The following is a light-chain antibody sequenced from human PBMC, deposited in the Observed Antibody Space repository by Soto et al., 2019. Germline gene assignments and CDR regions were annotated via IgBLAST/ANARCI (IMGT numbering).Light chain of an antibody. CDR2: GES. CDR3: QQYDNWPRT. CDR1: QSVSSN. J-gene: IGKJ1*01. V-gene: IGKV3D-15*01. Sequence: EIVMTQSPATLSVSPGERATLSCRASQSVSSNLAWYQQKPGQAPRLLIHGESTRASGIPARFSGSGSGTAFTLTISSLQSEDSAMYYCQQYDNWPRTFGQGTKVEIK.